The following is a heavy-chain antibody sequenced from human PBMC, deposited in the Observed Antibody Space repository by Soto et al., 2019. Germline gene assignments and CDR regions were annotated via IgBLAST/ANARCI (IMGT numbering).Heavy chain of an antibody. CDR1: GGSISSGGYY. V-gene: IGHV2-5*08. D-gene: IGHD6-13*01. Sequence: TLSITCTVSGGSISSGGYYWSWIRQPPGKALEWLALIYWDDDKRYSPSLKSRLTITKDTSKNQVVLTMTNMDPVDTATYYCAHKGSSSWYNWFDPWGQGTLVTVSS. CDR2: IYWDDDK. CDR3: AHKGSSSWYNWFDP. J-gene: IGHJ5*02.